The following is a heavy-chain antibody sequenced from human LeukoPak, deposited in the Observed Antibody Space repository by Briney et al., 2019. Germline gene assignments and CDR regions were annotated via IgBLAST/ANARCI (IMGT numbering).Heavy chain of an antibody. CDR3: ARGGAVAGPGPYYYYGMDV. V-gene: IGHV1-69*04. CDR1: GGTFSGYA. D-gene: IGHD6-19*01. Sequence: SVKVSCKASGGTFSGYAISWVRQAPGQGLEWMGRIIPILGIANYAQKFQGRVTITADKSTSTAYMELSSLRSEDTAVYYCARGGAVAGPGPYYYYGMDVRGQGTTVTVSS. CDR2: IIPILGIA. J-gene: IGHJ6*02.